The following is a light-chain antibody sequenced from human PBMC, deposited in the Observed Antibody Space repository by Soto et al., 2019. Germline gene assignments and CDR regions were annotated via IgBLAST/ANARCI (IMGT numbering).Light chain of an antibody. CDR2: GAS. V-gene: IGKV3-15*01. CDR1: QGVSSN. CDR3: QQYNIWPYT. J-gene: IGKJ2*01. Sequence: EIVMTQSPATLSVSPGERATLSCRASQGVSSNLAWYHQKPGQAPRLLIYGASTRATGIPARFSGSGSGTEFTLTISSLQSEDFAVYYCQQYNIWPYTFGQGTKLEIK.